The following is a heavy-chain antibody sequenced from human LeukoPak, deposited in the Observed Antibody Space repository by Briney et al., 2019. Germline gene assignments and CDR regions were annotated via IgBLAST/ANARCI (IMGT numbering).Heavy chain of an antibody. CDR1: GGTFSSYA. D-gene: IGHD3-22*01. V-gene: IGHV1-69*04. CDR2: IIPILGIA. CDR3: ARDRFPTYYYDSSGYSDY. J-gene: IGHJ4*02. Sequence: GASVKVSCKASGGTFSSYAISWVRQAPGQGLEWMGRIIPILGIANYAQKFQGRVTITADKSTSTAYMELSSLRSEDTAVYYCARDRFPTYYYDSSGYSDYWGQGALVTVSS.